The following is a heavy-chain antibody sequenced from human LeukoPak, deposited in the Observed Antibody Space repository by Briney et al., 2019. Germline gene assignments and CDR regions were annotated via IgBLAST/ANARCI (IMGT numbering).Heavy chain of an antibody. V-gene: IGHV3-7*01. CDR2: IKQDESEK. Sequence: GGSLRLSCAASGFTFNNFWMTWVRQAPGKGLEWVANIKQDESEKYYLDSVKGRFTISRDNAKNSLFLHMDSLRAEDSAVYYCARGPVAHFDYWGQGTLVTVSS. J-gene: IGHJ4*01. CDR1: GFTFNNFW. CDR3: ARGPVAHFDY. D-gene: IGHD2-15*01.